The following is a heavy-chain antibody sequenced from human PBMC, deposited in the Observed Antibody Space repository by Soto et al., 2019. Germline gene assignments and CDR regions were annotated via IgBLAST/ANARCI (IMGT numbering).Heavy chain of an antibody. Sequence: EVQLVESGGGLVKPGGSLRLSCAASGFSFSSDSMGWVRQAPGKGLEWVSSISSSGSFMNYADSVKGRFTISRDNAKNSVYLQMSSLKDEDTAVYYCVRDPPTGTTLDWVDSWGQGTLVTVSS. CDR1: GFSFSSDS. CDR3: VRDPPTGTTLDWVDS. D-gene: IGHD1-7*01. CDR2: ISSSGSFM. J-gene: IGHJ5*01. V-gene: IGHV3-21*01.